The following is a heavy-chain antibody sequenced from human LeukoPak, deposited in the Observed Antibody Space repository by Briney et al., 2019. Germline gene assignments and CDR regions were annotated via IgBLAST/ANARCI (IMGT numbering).Heavy chain of an antibody. J-gene: IGHJ4*02. CDR3: ARDTYCSSTSCRPDWYYFDY. V-gene: IGHV4-39*07. Sequence: PSETLSLTCTVSGGSISSSSYYWGWIRQPPGKGLEWIGSIYYSGSTYYNPSLKSRVTISVDTSKNQFSLKLSSVTAADTAVYYCARDTYCSSTSCRPDWYYFDYWGQGTLVTVSS. CDR2: IYYSGST. D-gene: IGHD2-2*01. CDR1: GGSISSSSYY.